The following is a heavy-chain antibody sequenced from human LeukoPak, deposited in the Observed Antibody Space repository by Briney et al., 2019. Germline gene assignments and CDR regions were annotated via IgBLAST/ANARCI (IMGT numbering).Heavy chain of an antibody. D-gene: IGHD3-22*01. J-gene: IGHJ1*01. CDR1: GDSVSRSDSY. CDR2: IYYSGRT. CDR3: ARRRYYDGSGYLE. Sequence: SETLSLTCSVSGDSVSRSDSYWDWIRQPPGKGLEWIGTIYYSGRTYYRPSLKSRVTMSVDPSNNQFSLNLRSVTAADTALYYCARRRYYDGSGYLEWGQGTLLSVSS. V-gene: IGHV4-39*01.